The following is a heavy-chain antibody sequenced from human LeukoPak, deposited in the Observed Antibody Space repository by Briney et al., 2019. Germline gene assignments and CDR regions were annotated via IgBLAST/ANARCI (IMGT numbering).Heavy chain of an antibody. V-gene: IGHV3-48*04. Sequence: GGSLRLSCAASGFTFSSYSMKWVRQAPGKGLEWVSYISSSSSTIYYADSVKGRFTISRDNAKNSLYLQMNSLRAEDTAVYYCARARRGCSGASCSMDYWGQGTLVTVSS. CDR1: GFTFSSYS. CDR2: ISSSSSTI. J-gene: IGHJ4*02. CDR3: ARARRGCSGASCSMDY. D-gene: IGHD2-15*01.